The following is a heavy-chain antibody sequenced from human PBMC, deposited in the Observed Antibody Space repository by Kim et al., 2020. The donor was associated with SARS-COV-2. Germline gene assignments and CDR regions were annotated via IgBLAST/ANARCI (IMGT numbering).Heavy chain of an antibody. CDR1: GFTFSSYA. CDR2: ISGSGGST. D-gene: IGHD3-22*01. Sequence: GGSLRLSCAASGFTFSSYAMSWVRQAPGKGLEWVSAISGSGGSTYYADSVKGRFTISRDNSKNTLYLQMNSLRAEDTAVYYCAKDTFSMIVNNWFDPWGQGTLVTVSS. CDR3: AKDTFSMIVNNWFDP. V-gene: IGHV3-23*01. J-gene: IGHJ5*02.